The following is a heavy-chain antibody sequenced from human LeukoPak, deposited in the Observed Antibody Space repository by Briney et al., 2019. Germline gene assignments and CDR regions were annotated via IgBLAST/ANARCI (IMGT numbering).Heavy chain of an antibody. J-gene: IGHJ4*02. Sequence: GGSLRLSCAGSGFSFSNYAMNWVRQAPGKGLEWVSSISSSSSYIYYADSVKGRFTISRDNAKNSLYLQMNSLRAEDTAVYYCARDSSSSWDFDYWGQGTLVTVSS. D-gene: IGHD6-13*01. V-gene: IGHV3-21*01. CDR1: GFSFSNYA. CDR3: ARDSSSSWDFDY. CDR2: ISSSSSYI.